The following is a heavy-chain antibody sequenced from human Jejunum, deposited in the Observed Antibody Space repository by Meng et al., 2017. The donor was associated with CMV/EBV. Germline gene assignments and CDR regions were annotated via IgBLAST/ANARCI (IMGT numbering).Heavy chain of an antibody. D-gene: IGHD3-10*01. Sequence: TVSSDSINRSYWNWIRPPPGKGLEWIGYFSDIGRTNYNASLRSRVTMSLDTSNKHFFLKLSSVTAADTAVYYCARGLRGYLLAFDPWGQGSLVTVSS. CDR1: SDSINRSY. CDR3: ARGLRGYLLAFDP. CDR2: FSDIGRT. V-gene: IGHV4-59*13. J-gene: IGHJ5*02.